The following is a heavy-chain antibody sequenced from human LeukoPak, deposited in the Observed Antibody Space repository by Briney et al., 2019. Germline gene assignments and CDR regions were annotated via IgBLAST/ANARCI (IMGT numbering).Heavy chain of an antibody. J-gene: IGHJ5*02. CDR2: INPNSGGT. V-gene: IGHV1-2*02. D-gene: IGHD3-10*01. CDR3: ARDGPVVRGGSVWFDP. Sequence: AASVKVSCKASGYTFTGYYMHWVRQAPGQGLEWMGWINPNSGGTNYAQKFQGRVTMTRDTSISAAYMELSRLRSEDTAVYYCARDGPVVRGGSVWFDPWGQGTLVTVSS. CDR1: GYTFTGYY.